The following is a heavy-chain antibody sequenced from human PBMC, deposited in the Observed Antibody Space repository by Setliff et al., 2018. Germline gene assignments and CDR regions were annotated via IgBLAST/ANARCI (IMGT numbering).Heavy chain of an antibody. CDR2: IYSSGST. CDR3: ARSFSRREKFLLDY. V-gene: IGHV4-30-4*08. CDR1: GGSISSGDYY. J-gene: IGHJ4*02. Sequence: SETLSLTCTVSGGSISSGDYYWSWIRQPPGKGLEWIGYIYSSGSTYYNPSLKSRVTISVDMSKNQFSLKVSSVTAADTAVYYCARSFSRREKFLLDYWGQGALVTVSS.